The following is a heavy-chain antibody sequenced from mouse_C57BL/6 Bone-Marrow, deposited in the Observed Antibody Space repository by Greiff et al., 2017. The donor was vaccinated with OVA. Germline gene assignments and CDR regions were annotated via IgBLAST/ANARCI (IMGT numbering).Heavy chain of an antibody. V-gene: IGHV5-4*01. CDR1: GFTFSSYA. J-gene: IGHJ4*01. D-gene: IGHD2-2*01. Sequence: EVKLVESGGGLVKPGGSLKLSCAASGFTFSSYAMSWVRQTPEKRLEWVANISDGGSYTYYPDNVKGRFTFSRDKAKNNLYLQMSHLKSEDTAMYYCARENQIYYAYDGYAMGYWGQGTSVTVSS. CDR2: ISDGGSYT. CDR3: ARENQIYYAYDGYAMGY.